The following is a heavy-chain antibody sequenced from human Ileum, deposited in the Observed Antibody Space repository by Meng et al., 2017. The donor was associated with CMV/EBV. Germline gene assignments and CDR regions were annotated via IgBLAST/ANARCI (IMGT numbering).Heavy chain of an antibody. D-gene: IGHD2-2*01. CDR1: GFTFSSYS. Sequence: GESLKISCAASGFTFSSYSMNWVRQAPGKGLEWVSYISSSSSTIYYADSVKGRFTISRDNAKKSLYLQMNSLRAEDTAVYYCARVGIVVLPAASGMDVWGQGTTVTVSS. J-gene: IGHJ6*02. CDR3: ARVGIVVLPAASGMDV. V-gene: IGHV3-48*04. CDR2: ISSSSSTI.